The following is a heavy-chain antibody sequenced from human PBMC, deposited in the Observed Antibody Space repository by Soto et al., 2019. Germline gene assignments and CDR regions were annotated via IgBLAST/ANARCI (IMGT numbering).Heavy chain of an antibody. D-gene: IGHD1-26*01. V-gene: IGHV1-69*12. CDR1: GGTFSSYA. CDR3: AGEMGALYGMDV. CDR2: IIPIFGTA. J-gene: IGHJ6*02. Sequence: QVQLVQSGAEVKKPGSSVKVSCKASGGTFSSYAISWVRQAPGQGLEWMGGIIPIFGTANYAQKFQGRVKIHADXATSTAYMELSSLRSEDTAVYYCAGEMGALYGMDVWGQGTTVTVSS.